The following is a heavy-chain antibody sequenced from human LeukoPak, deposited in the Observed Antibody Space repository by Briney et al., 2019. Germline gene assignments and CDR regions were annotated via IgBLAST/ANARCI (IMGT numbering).Heavy chain of an antibody. V-gene: IGHV1-46*01. J-gene: IGHJ5*02. CDR1: FC. CDR2: INPSGGST. CDR3: ARSYDFSRWFDP. D-gene: IGHD3-3*01. Sequence: FCIHWVRQAPGQGLEWMGIINPSGGSTSYAQKFQGRVTMTRDMSTSTVYMELSSLRSEDTAVYYCARSYDFSRWFDPWGQGTLVTVSS.